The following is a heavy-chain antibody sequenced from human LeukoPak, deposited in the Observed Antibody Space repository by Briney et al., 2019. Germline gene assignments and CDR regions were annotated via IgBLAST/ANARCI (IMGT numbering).Heavy chain of an antibody. CDR2: INHRGTT. Sequence: XXXGKXXGWIGEINHRGTTNHNPSLKSRITISVNTSKNQFSLKLSSVTAADTAVYYCGKSSSLSFYYLGQGTLVTVSS. CDR3: GKSSSLSFYY. V-gene: IGHV4-34*01. D-gene: IGHD3-16*02. J-gene: IGHJ4*01.